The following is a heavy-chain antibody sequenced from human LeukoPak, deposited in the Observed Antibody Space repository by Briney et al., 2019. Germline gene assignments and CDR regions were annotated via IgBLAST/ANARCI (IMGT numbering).Heavy chain of an antibody. D-gene: IGHD3-16*02. J-gene: IGHJ4*02. CDR3: AKNRGFRGVIVVPPLDF. CDR2: ISSSAGNT. Sequence: GGSLTLSCAASGFPFSSYPMSWVRQAPGKGLEWVSSISSSAGNTYYADSVKGRFTISRDYSKNTPYLQMNSLRAEDTAIYYCAKNRGFRGVIVVPPLDFWGQGTLVTVSS. V-gene: IGHV3-23*01. CDR1: GFPFSSYP.